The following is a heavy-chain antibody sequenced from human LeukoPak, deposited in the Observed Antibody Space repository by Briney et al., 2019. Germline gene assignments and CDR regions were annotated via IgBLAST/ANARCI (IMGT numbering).Heavy chain of an antibody. Sequence: ASVKVSCKASGGTFSSYAISWVRQAPGQGLEWMGGIIPIFGTANYAQKFQGRVTITADESTSTAYMELSSLRSEDTAVYYCAIGGGYSYGYSHGLEGYWGQGTLVTVSS. D-gene: IGHD5-18*01. J-gene: IGHJ4*02. V-gene: IGHV1-69*13. CDR3: AIGGGYSYGYSHGLEGY. CDR2: IIPIFGTA. CDR1: GGTFSSYA.